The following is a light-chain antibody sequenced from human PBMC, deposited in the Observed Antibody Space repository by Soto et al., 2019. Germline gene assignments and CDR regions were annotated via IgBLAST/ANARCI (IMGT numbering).Light chain of an antibody. CDR2: DVT. J-gene: IGLJ3*02. CDR3: SSYTTSSTSGCV. Sequence: QSALTQPASVSGSPGQSITISCTGTSSDVGDYNDVSWYQHHPGKAPKLMIYDVTNRPSGVSNRFSVSKSGNTASLTISGLQAEDEADYYCSSYTTSSTSGCVFGGWTKLTVL. V-gene: IGLV2-14*03. CDR1: SSDVGDYND.